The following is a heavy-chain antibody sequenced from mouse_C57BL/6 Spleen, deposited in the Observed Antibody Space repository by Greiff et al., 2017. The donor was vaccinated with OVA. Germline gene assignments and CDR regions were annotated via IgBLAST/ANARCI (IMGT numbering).Heavy chain of an antibody. D-gene: IGHD1-1*01. CDR1: GYAFSSSW. Sequence: QVQLQQSGPELVKPGASVKISCKASGYAFSSSWMNWVKQRPGKGLEWIGRIYPGDGDTNYNGKFKGKATLTADKSSSTAYMQLSSLTSEDSAVYFCARGTYYGSSYYAMDYWGQGTSVTVSS. CDR2: IYPGDGDT. CDR3: ARGTYYGSSYYAMDY. V-gene: IGHV1-82*01. J-gene: IGHJ4*01.